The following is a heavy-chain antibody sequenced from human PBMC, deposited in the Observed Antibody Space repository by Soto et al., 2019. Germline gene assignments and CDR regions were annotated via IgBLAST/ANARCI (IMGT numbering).Heavy chain of an antibody. V-gene: IGHV3-30-3*01. CDR1: GFTFSSYA. J-gene: IGHJ4*02. Sequence: GGSLRLSCAASGFTFSSYAMHWVRQAPGKGLEWVAVISYDGSNKYYADSVKGRFTISRDNSKNTMYLQMNSLRAEDTAVYYCARDQNYDYVWGSLYYWGQGTLV. CDR2: ISYDGSNK. D-gene: IGHD3-16*01. CDR3: ARDQNYDYVWGSLYY.